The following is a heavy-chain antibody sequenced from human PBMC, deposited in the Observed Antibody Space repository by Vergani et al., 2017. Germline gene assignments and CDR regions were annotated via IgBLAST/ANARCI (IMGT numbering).Heavy chain of an antibody. V-gene: IGHV1-2*04. Sequence: QVQLVQSGAEVKKPGSSVKVSCKASGYTFTSYYMHWVRQAPGQGLEWMGWINPNSGGTNYAQKFQGWVTMTRDTSISTAYMELSRLRSDDTAVYYCARQMSSGIPAALDYWGQGTLVTVSS. J-gene: IGHJ4*02. CDR1: GYTFTSYY. CDR3: ARQMSSGIPAALDY. CDR2: INPNSGGT. D-gene: IGHD2-2*01.